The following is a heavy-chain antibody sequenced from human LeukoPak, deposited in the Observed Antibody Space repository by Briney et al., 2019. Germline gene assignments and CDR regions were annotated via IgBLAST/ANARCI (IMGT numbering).Heavy chain of an antibody. Sequence: GGSLRLSCAASGFTFISYAMSWVRQAPGKGREWVSAISGSGGSTYYADSVKGRFTISRDNSKNTLYLQMNSLRAEDTAVYYCAKGNVRIFGVVIPPLDYWGQGTLVTVSS. CDR1: GFTFISYA. V-gene: IGHV3-23*01. CDR3: AKGNVRIFGVVIPPLDY. J-gene: IGHJ4*02. D-gene: IGHD3-3*01. CDR2: ISGSGGST.